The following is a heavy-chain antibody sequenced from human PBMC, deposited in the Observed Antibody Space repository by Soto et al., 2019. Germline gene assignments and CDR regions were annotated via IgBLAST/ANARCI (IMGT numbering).Heavy chain of an antibody. Sequence: ASVKVSCKASGYTFSSYGIVWVRQAPGQGLEWMGWISGYNGNTKYAQKFQDRVTMTTDTSTSTAYMELRSLRSDDTAVYYCARATFYFGSGSFQPRAIDYWGQGTLVTVSS. CDR2: ISGYNGNT. V-gene: IGHV1-18*04. D-gene: IGHD3-10*01. J-gene: IGHJ4*02. CDR1: GYTFSSYG. CDR3: ARATFYFGSGSFQPRAIDY.